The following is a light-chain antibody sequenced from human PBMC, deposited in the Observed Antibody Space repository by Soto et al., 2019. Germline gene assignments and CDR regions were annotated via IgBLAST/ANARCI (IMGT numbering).Light chain of an antibody. CDR3: QSYDSSTVV. J-gene: IGLJ2*01. CDR1: SGSIASNY. V-gene: IGLV6-57*04. CDR2: EDN. Sequence: NFMLTQPHSVSESPGKTVTISCTRSSGSIASNYVQSYQQRPGSAPPTVIYEDNQRPPGVPDRFSGSTESSSTSSSPTISILQTDDEDDYYCQSYDSSTVVFGGGTKVTVL.